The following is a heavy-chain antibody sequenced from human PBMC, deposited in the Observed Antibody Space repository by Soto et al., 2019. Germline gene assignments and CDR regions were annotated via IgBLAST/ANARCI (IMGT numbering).Heavy chain of an antibody. D-gene: IGHD1-1*01. J-gene: IGHJ6*02. CDR2: INHSGST. V-gene: IGHV4-34*01. CDR1: GGSFSGYY. CDR3: ARDRIQNYYYGMDV. Sequence: SETLSLTCAVYGGSFSGYYWSWIRQPPGKGLEWIGEINHSGSTNYNPSLKSRYTISVDTSKNQFSLKLSSVTAADTAVYYCARDRIQNYYYGMDVWGQGTTVTVSS.